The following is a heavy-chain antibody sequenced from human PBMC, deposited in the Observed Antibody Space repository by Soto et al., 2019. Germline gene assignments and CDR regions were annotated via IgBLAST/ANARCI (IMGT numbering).Heavy chain of an antibody. CDR1: GGSISRYY. CDR2: AYYSGDT. V-gene: IGHV4-59*01. J-gene: IGHJ5*02. CDR3: ARDRSTYGGGGTGEVKENWFDP. D-gene: IGHD2-8*01. Sequence: SETLSLTCSVSGGSISRYYWSWIRQPPGKGLEWIGYAYYSGDTGYNPSLKSRVTMAVDTSKSQVSLKLSSVNAADTAVYYCARDRSTYGGGGTGEVKENWFDPWGQGALVTVSS.